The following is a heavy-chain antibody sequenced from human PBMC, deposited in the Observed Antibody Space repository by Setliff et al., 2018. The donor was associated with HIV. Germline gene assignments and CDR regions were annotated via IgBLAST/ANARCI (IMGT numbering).Heavy chain of an antibody. CDR2: INHSGIT. Sequence: NPSETLSLTCAVYGASFSGYYWAWIRQSPGTGLEWIGEINHSGITNYNPTLKSRVTISTDTSKNQFSLRLNSVTAADTAVYYCARVRLRVPPSIFDYWGQGALVTVPQ. V-gene: IGHV4-34*01. J-gene: IGHJ4*02. D-gene: IGHD2-2*01. CDR3: ARVRLRVPPSIFDY. CDR1: GASFSGYY.